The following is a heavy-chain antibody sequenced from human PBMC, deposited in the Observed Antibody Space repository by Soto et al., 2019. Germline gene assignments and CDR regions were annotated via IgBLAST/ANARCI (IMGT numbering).Heavy chain of an antibody. D-gene: IGHD3-3*01. CDR3: ARGPSFTIFGVVRWFDP. Sequence: SETLSLTFTVSGGSIGTYYWSWIRQPPGKGLEWIGDFYYSGITNYNPSLKSRVTISLITSNNQFSLKLTSVTAADTAVYYCARGPSFTIFGVVRWFDPWGQGTLVTVSS. V-gene: IGHV4-59*01. CDR1: GGSIGTYY. J-gene: IGHJ5*02. CDR2: FYYSGIT.